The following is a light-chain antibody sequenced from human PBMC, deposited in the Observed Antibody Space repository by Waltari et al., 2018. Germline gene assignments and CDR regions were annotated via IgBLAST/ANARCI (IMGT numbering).Light chain of an antibody. V-gene: IGKV1D-12*01. CDR1: QGISNW. CDR2: AAS. CDR3: QQANSVPLT. J-gene: IGKJ4*01. Sequence: DLQMTQSPSSVSATVGDRVTITCRASQGISNWLAQSQQKSGTAPKLLIYAASTLQSGVPSRFSGSGFGTDFTLTISSLQPEDFATYFCQQANSVPLTFGGGTKVEI.